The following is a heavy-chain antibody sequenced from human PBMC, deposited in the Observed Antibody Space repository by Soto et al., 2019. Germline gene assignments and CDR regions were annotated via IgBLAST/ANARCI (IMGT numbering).Heavy chain of an antibody. V-gene: IGHV3-33*01. CDR3: ARDYGDYYFDY. CDR1: GFTFSSYG. D-gene: IGHD4-17*01. Sequence: QVQLVESGGGVVQPGRSLRLSCAASGFTFSSYGMHWVRQAPGKGLEWVAVIWYDGSNKYCADSVKGRFTISRDNSKNTLYLQMNSLRAEDTAVYYCARDYGDYYFDYWGQGTLVTVSS. CDR2: IWYDGSNK. J-gene: IGHJ4*02.